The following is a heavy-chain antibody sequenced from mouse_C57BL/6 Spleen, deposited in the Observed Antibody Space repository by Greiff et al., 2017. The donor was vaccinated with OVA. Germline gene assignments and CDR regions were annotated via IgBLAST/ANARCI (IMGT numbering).Heavy chain of an antibody. CDR1: GYTFTDYN. Sequence: EVQLQQSGPELVKPGASVKIPCKASGYTFTDYNMDWVKQSPGKSLEWIGDINPNNGGTIYNQKFKGKATLTVDKSSSTAYMELRSLTSEDTAVYYGARYGSSYDDWGQGTTLTVSS. D-gene: IGHD1-1*01. J-gene: IGHJ2*01. CDR2: INPNNGGT. V-gene: IGHV1-18*01. CDR3: ARYGSSYDD.